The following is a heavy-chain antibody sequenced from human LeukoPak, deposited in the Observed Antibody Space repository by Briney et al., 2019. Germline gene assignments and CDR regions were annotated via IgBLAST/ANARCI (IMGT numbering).Heavy chain of an antibody. Sequence: PGGSLRLSCAASGFTFDDYAMHWVRQAPGKGLEWVSGISCNSGSIGYADSVKGRFTISRDNAKNSLYLQMNSLRAEDTALYYCAKDKDYYGSGSYSFDYWGQGTLVTVSS. CDR1: GFTFDDYA. J-gene: IGHJ4*02. CDR3: AKDKDYYGSGSYSFDY. D-gene: IGHD3-10*01. V-gene: IGHV3-9*01. CDR2: ISCNSGSI.